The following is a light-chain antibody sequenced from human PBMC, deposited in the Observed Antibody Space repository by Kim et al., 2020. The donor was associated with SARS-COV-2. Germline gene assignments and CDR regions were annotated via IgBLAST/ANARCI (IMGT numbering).Light chain of an antibody. J-gene: IGKJ2*01. CDR3: QQSYSTPH. CDR1: HIISSY. Sequence: LSASVGDRFTMTCRASHIISSYLNWYQQKPGKAPKFLIYAASSLQSRVPSSFSSSGSGTDFTLTISSLQPEDFATYSCQQSYSTPHFGQGTKLEI. CDR2: AAS. V-gene: IGKV1-39*01.